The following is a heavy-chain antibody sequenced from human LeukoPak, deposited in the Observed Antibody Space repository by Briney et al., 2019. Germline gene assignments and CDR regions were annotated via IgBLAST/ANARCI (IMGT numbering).Heavy chain of an antibody. CDR3: ARDGWENRAFDI. CDR1: GFTFSDYY. J-gene: IGHJ3*02. D-gene: IGHD1-26*01. Sequence: GGSLRLSCAASGFTFSDYYMSWIRQAPGKGLEWLSYISKNGKTIYYADSVKGRFTISRDNAKKSVYLQMNSLRAEDTAVYYCARDGWENRAFDIWGQGTMVTVSS. CDR2: ISKNGKTI. V-gene: IGHV3-11*01.